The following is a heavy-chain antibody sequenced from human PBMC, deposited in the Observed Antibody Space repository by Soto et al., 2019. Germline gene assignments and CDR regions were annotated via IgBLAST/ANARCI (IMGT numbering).Heavy chain of an antibody. CDR3: AAAPRGQRIAVAGVDY. CDR2: IVVGSGNT. Sequence: QMQLVQSGPEVKKPGTSVKVSCKASGFTFTSSAVQWVRQARGQRLEWIGWIVVGSGNTNYAQKFQERVTITRDMSTSTAHTGLSSLRSEDTAVYYCAAAPRGQRIAVAGVDYWGQGTVVTVSS. D-gene: IGHD6-19*01. CDR1: GFTFTSSA. V-gene: IGHV1-58*01. J-gene: IGHJ4*02.